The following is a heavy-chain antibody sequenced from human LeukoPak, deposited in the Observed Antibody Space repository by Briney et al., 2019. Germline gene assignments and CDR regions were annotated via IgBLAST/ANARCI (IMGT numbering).Heavy chain of an antibody. V-gene: IGHV3-21*01. CDR2: ISSGSSAI. Sequence: PGGSLRLSCEASGFTFTTYSMTWVRQAPGKGLEWVSIISSGSSAIFSADALKGRFAISRDDAKNLLYLDMNSLRAEDTAVYYCARGHTAVTRHFDFWGQGTLVTVSS. J-gene: IGHJ4*02. D-gene: IGHD4-17*01. CDR3: ARGHTAVTRHFDF. CDR1: GFTFTTYS.